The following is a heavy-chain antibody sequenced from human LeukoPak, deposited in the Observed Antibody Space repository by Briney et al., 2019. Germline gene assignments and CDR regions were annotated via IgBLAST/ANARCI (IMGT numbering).Heavy chain of an antibody. D-gene: IGHD1-26*01. CDR1: GFTFSTCS. CDR2: ISGSSYHI. Sequence: GGSLRLSCAASGFTFSTCSMKWVRQAPGKALEWVSSISGSSYHIYYADSVKGRFTISRDNAKNSLFLQMNSLRPEDTAVYYCARDTRTFDYWGQGTLVTVSS. J-gene: IGHJ4*02. CDR3: ARDTRTFDY. V-gene: IGHV3-21*01.